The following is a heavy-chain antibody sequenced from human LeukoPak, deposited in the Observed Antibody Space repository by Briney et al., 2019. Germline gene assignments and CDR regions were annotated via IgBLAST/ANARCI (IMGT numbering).Heavy chain of an antibody. V-gene: IGHV3-15*01. CDR2: IKSKSDGGTT. CDR1: GFTFSNAW. D-gene: IGHD3-22*01. CDR3: TSRMIVVSGSID. Sequence: GGALTLSCVVSGFTFSNAWMSWVRQAPGKGLEWVGRIKSKSDGGTTDYAAPVKGRFTISRDDSKNTLYLLMTSLKTEDTAVYFCTSRMIVVSGSIDWGQGTLVTVSS. J-gene: IGHJ4*02.